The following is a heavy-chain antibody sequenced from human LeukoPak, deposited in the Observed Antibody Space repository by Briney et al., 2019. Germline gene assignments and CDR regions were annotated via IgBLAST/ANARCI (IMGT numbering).Heavy chain of an antibody. CDR1: GYSFTNYW. CDR3: ARHDQDGAFHI. D-gene: IGHD3-16*01. Sequence: GEPLKISCQGSGYSFTNYWISWVRQMPGKGLEWMTRIDPADSYTNYNPSFKGHVTISVEKSFSTAYLQWSSLKASDTAMYYCARHDQDGAFHIWGQGTMVPVSS. V-gene: IGHV5-10-1*01. CDR2: IDPADSYT. J-gene: IGHJ3*02.